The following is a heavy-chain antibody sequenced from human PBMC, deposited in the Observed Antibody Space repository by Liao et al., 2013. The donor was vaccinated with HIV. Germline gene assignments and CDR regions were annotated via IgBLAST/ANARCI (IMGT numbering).Heavy chain of an antibody. D-gene: IGHD3-22*01. J-gene: IGHJ3*02. CDR2: IYYSGST. CDR1: GGSISSYY. V-gene: IGHV4-30-4*08. Sequence: QVQLQESGPGLVKPSETLSLTCTVSGGSISSYYWSWIRQPPGKGLEWIGYIYYSGSTYYNPSLKSRVTFSVDTSKNQFSLKLSSVTAADTAVYYCARVGEGYYDSSGYYLHAFDIWGQGTMVTVSS. CDR3: ARVGEGYYDSSGYYLHAFDI.